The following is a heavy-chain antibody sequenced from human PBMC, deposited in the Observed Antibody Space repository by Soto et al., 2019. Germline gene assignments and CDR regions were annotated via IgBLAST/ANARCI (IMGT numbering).Heavy chain of an antibody. V-gene: IGHV3-15*01. J-gene: IGHJ4*02. D-gene: IGHD3-22*01. CDR1: GFTFSNAW. Sequence: EVQLVESGGGLVKPGGSLGLSCAASGFTFSNAWMSWVRQAPGKGLEWVGRIKSKTDGGTTDYAAPVKGRFTISRDDSKNTLYLQMNSLKTEDTAVYYCTTTTHYYYDSSGYYQDYYFDYWGQGTLVTVSS. CDR2: IKSKTDGGTT. CDR3: TTTTHYYYDSSGYYQDYYFDY.